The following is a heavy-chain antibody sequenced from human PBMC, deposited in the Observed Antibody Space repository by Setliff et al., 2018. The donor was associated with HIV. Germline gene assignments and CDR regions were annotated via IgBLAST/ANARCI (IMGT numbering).Heavy chain of an antibody. CDR3: FLFYDDRSGFYWD. CDR2: MNHRGVI. CDR1: GGSFSGYY. Sequence: SETLSLTCTVYGGSFSGYYWTWIRQPPGKGLEFIGEMNHRGVIKYLSSLKSRVTMAVYTSKKQFSLKLKSVTAADTAVYYCFLFYDDRSGFYWDWGQGTPVTVSS. V-gene: IGHV4-34*01. D-gene: IGHD3-22*01. J-gene: IGHJ4*02.